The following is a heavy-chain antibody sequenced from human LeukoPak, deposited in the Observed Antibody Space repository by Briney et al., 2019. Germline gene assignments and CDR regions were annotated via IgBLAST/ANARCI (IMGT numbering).Heavy chain of an antibody. CDR3: ARLVGAAGTGDDAFDI. CDR1: GGSNY. Sequence: PSETLSLTCTVSGGSNYWTWIRQAPGRGLEWIAYIHYSGSPHYNPSLRNRVTISIDTSKNQLSLKLNSVTAADTAVYYCARLVGAAGTGDDAFDIWGQGTMVTVSS. J-gene: IGHJ3*02. CDR2: IHYSGSP. D-gene: IGHD6-13*01. V-gene: IGHV4-59*08.